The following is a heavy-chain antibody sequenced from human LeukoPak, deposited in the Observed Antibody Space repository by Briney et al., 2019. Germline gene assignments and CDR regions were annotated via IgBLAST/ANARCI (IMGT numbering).Heavy chain of an antibody. CDR2: IIPIFGTP. D-gene: IGHD6-13*01. CDR1: RRTFINYA. J-gene: IGHJ6*03. Sequence: SVKVSCKASRRTFINYAISWVRQAPGQGLEWMGGIIPIFGTPNYAQKFQGRVTITADESTSTAYMELSSLRSEDTAVYYCASNPPATSTEDDYYYYYYMDVWRKGTTVSVSS. CDR3: ASNPPATSTEDDYYYYYYMDV. V-gene: IGHV1-69*13.